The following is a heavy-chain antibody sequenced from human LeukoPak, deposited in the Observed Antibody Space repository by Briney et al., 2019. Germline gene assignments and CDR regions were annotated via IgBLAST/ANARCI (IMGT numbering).Heavy chain of an antibody. CDR3: ARDPSNGYDILTGAEFDY. J-gene: IGHJ4*02. CDR1: GFTFSSYS. CDR2: ISSSSSYI. V-gene: IGHV3-21*01. Sequence: GGSLRLSCAASGFTFSSYSMNWVRQAPGKGLEWVSSISSSSSYIYYADSVKGRFTISRDNAKNSLYLQMNSLRAEDTAVYCCARDPSNGYDILTGAEFDYWGQGTLVTVSS. D-gene: IGHD3-9*01.